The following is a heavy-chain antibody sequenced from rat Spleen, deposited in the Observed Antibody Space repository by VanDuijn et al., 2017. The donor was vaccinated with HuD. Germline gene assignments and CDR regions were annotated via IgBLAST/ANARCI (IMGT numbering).Heavy chain of an antibody. V-gene: IGHV5-19*01. CDR2: ISPSGGST. Sequence: EVQLVESGGGLVQPGRSLKLSCAASGFTFSNYGMHWIRQAPTKGLEWVASISPSGGSTYYRDSVKGRFTVSRDNAKSTLYLQMDSLRSEDTATYCCARRDYYDGSYVMDAWGQGASVTVSS. D-gene: IGHD1-12*02. CDR1: GFTFSNYG. J-gene: IGHJ4*01. CDR3: ARRDYYDGSYVMDA.